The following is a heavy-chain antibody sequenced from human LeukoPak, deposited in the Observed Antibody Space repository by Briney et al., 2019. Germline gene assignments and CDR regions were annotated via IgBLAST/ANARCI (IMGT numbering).Heavy chain of an antibody. Sequence: PGGSLRLSCAASGFTFSDTWMHWVRQAPGKGLEWVSAISGSGGSTYYADSVKGRFTISRDNSKNTLYLQMNSLRAEDTAVYYCAKLRGDSSGVLGYWGQGTLVTVSS. V-gene: IGHV3-23*01. J-gene: IGHJ4*02. D-gene: IGHD6-19*01. CDR3: AKLRGDSSGVLGY. CDR2: ISGSGGST. CDR1: GFTFSDTW.